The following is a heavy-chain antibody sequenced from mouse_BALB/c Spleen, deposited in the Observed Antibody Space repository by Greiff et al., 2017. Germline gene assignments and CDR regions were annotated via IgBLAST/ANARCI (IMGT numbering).Heavy chain of an antibody. CDR1: GFNIKDTY. CDR2: IDPANGNT. J-gene: IGHJ2*01. D-gene: IGHD4-1*01. Sequence: VQLKESGAELVKPGASVKLSCTASGFNIKDTYMHWVKQRPEQGLEWIGRIDPANGNTKYDPKFQGKATITADTSSNTAYLQLSSLTSEDTAVYYCARGSWDGYWGQGTTLTVSS. V-gene: IGHV14-3*02. CDR3: ARGSWDGY.